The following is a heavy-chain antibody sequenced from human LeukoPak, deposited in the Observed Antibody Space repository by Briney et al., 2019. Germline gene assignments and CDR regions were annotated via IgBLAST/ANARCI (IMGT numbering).Heavy chain of an antibody. CDR3: AKDLLRSAAY. CDR2: IRYDGSNK. Sequence: GGSLRLSCAASGFTFSSYGMHWVRQAPGKGLEWVAFIRYDGSNKYYADSVKGRFTISRDNSKNTLYLQMNSLRAEDTAVCYCAKDLLRSAAYWGQGTLVTVSS. CDR1: GFTFSSYG. J-gene: IGHJ4*02. V-gene: IGHV3-30*02.